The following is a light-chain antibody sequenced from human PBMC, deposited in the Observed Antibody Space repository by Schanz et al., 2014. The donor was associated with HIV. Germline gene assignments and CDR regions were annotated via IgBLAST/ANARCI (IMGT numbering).Light chain of an antibody. CDR3: QQRSNWPLT. CDR2: GAS. J-gene: IGKJ4*01. V-gene: IGKV3D-20*02. Sequence: EIVLTQSPGTLSLSPGEGATLSCRASQSVSSAYLAWYQHKPGQAPRLLIYGASSRATGIPDRFSGSGSGTDFTLTISSLEPEDFAVYYCQQRSNWPLTFGGGTKVEIK. CDR1: QSVSSAY.